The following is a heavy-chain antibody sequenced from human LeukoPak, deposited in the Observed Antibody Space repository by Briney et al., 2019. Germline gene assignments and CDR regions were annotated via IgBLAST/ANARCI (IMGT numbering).Heavy chain of an antibody. CDR2: IIPIFGTA. V-gene: IGHV1-69*13. CDR1: GGTFSSYA. CDR3: ARDREGSSIAARPSAFDI. Sequence: SVKVSCKASGGTFSSYAISWVRQAPGQGLEWMGGIIPIFGTANYAQKFQGRVTITADESTSTAYMELSSLRSEDTAVYYCARDREGSSIAARPSAFDIWGQGTMVTVSS. D-gene: IGHD6-6*01. J-gene: IGHJ3*02.